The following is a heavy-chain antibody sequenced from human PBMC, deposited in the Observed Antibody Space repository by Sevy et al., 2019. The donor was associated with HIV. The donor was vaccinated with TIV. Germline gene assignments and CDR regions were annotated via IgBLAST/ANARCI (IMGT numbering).Heavy chain of an antibody. CDR1: GFAFSIHG. CDR2: ISYDGNKK. J-gene: IGHJ5*02. Sequence: GGSLRLSCAASGFAFSIHGMHWVRQAPGKGLEWVTVISYDGNKKGYADSVKGRFTVSRDNSKNTVSLQMNSLRAEDTAVYYWAKDNNNDVWRGNNWFDPWGQGTLVTVSS. V-gene: IGHV3-30*18. D-gene: IGHD3-3*01. CDR3: AKDNNNDVWRGNNWFDP.